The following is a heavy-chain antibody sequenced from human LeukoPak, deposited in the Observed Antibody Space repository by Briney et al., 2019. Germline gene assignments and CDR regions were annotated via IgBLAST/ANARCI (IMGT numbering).Heavy chain of an antibody. CDR3: ARGHAMYYFDNGDFYYPFDT. CDR2: IYHSGGT. V-gene: IGHV4-59*02. Sequence: SETLSLTCTVSGGSVRSHSWSWIRQSPEKGLEWIGNIYHSGGTTHSPSLKSRVTISLDRSKNQFSLRLSSVTAADTATYYCARGHAMYYFDNGDFYYPFDTWGQGTRVTVSS. CDR1: GGSVRSHS. D-gene: IGHD3-22*01. J-gene: IGHJ4*02.